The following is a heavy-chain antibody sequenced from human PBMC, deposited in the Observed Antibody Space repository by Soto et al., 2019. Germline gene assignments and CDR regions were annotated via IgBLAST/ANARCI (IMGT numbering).Heavy chain of an antibody. CDR3: ARGGASSKWFAP. CDR2: IGYSGAT. CDR1: GGSITSAGSF. J-gene: IGHJ5*02. D-gene: IGHD2-15*01. Sequence: SETLSLTCTVSGGSITSAGSFWSWIRQHPGKGPEWIAFIGYSGATSYNPSLASRVTISVDTSKSQFSLNLRSVNAADTAVYYCARGGASSKWFAPWGQGTLVTVSS. V-gene: IGHV4-31*03.